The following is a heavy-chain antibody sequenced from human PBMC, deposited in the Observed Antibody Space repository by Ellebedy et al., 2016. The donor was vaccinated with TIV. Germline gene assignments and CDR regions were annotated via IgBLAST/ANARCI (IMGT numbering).Heavy chain of an antibody. CDR2: INPHNGGP. J-gene: IGHJ4*02. CDR3: AKGLLRELLGFDS. Sequence: ASVKVSCKASGYTFINSYIHWVRQAPGQGLEWLGWINPHNGGPNYALNFRGRVTMTTDMSINTAYMELSTLTFDDPAIYYCAKGLLRELLGFDSWGQGTLVAVSS. CDR1: GYTFINSY. D-gene: IGHD1-26*01. V-gene: IGHV1-2*02.